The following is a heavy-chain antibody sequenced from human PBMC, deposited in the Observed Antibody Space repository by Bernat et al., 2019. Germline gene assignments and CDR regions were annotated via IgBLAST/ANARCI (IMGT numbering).Heavy chain of an antibody. V-gene: IGHV3-23*04. CDR1: GFTVNSNY. CDR2: SSGSGTST. J-gene: IGHJ3*01. Sequence: EVQLVESGGGLIQPGGSLRVSCAASGFTVNSNYMSWVRQAPGKGLEWVSASSGSGTSTYYAASVKGRSTISRDNSKNTLHLQMNSLRAGDTAIYYCAKTLTTVSKGWGDDALDLWGQGQWSPSLQ. CDR3: AKTLTTVSKGWGDDALDL. D-gene: IGHD4-11*01.